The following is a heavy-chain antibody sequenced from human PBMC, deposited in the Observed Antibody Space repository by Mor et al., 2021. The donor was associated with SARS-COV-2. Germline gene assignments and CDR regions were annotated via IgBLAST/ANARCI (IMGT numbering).Heavy chain of an antibody. J-gene: IGHJ6*02. CDR2: ISFNGRDT. V-gene: IGHV3-23*01. Sequence: VRQAPGKGLEWVSGISFNGRDTYYADVVKGRFIISRDTSKDTWYLQMNSLRVEDTAIYYCARASGWFSYYGMDVWGQGTT. CDR3: ARASGWFSYYGMDV. D-gene: IGHD6-19*01.